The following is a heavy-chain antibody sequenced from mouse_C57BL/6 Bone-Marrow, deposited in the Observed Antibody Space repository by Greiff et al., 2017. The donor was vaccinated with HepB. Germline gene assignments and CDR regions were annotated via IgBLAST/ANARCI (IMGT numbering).Heavy chain of an antibody. D-gene: IGHD2-1*01. J-gene: IGHJ3*01. CDR2: IYPGSGST. CDR1: GYTFTSYW. CDR3: ARSSYGNYAWFAY. Sequence: VQLQQPGAELVKPGASVKMSCKASGYTFTSYWITWVKQRPGQGLEWIGDIYPGSGSTNYNEKFKSKATLTVDTSSSTAYMQLSSLTSEDSAVYYCARSSYGNYAWFAYWGQGTRVTVSA. V-gene: IGHV1-55*01.